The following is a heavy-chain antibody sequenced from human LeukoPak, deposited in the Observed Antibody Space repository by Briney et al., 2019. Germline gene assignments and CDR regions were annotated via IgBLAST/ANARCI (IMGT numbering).Heavy chain of an antibody. CDR3: ARVFYDILTGYLRTAFDY. CDR1: GYTFTGYY. V-gene: IGHV1-2*02. Sequence: ASVKVSCKASGYTFTGYYMHWVRQAPGQGLEWMGWINPNSGGTNYAQKFQGRVTMTRDTSINTAYMELSRLRSDDTAVYYCARVFYDILTGYLRTAFDYWGQGTLVTVSS. D-gene: IGHD3-9*01. J-gene: IGHJ4*02. CDR2: INPNSGGT.